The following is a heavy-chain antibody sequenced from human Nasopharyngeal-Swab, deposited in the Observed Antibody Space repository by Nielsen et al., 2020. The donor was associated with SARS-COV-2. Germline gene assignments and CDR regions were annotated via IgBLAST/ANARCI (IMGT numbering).Heavy chain of an antibody. D-gene: IGHD1-26*01. CDR3: ARDSRIVGATGSNDY. CDR2: IKQDGSDK. CDR1: GFTFSMYW. J-gene: IGHJ4*02. V-gene: IGHV3-7*01. Sequence: GESLNIPCAASGFTFSMYWMRWVREAPGKGLEWVVNIKQDGSDKHYVDSVKGRFTISRDNAQNSLYLEMNSLRAEDTALYYCARDSRIVGATGSNDYWGQGTLVTVSS.